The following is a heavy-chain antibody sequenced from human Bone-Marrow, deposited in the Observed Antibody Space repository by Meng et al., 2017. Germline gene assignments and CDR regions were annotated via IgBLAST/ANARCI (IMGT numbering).Heavy chain of an antibody. D-gene: IGHD3-9*01. CDR1: GFTFSSYN. J-gene: IGHJ4*02. Sequence: GESLKIPCAASGFTFSSYNMHWVRQTPGEGLVWVSRINTDASITTYADSVKGRFTTSRDDAKNTVYLQMNSLRAEDTAVYYCARDADWVIFDHWGQGALVTVSS. CDR2: INTDASIT. CDR3: ARDADWVIFDH. V-gene: IGHV3-74*03.